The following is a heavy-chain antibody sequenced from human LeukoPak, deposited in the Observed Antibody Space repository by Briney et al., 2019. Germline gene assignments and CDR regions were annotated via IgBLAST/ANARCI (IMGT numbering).Heavy chain of an antibody. V-gene: IGHV3-21*01. CDR3: ARDALYYDSSLLDY. Sequence: PGGSLRLSCAASGFTFSSYSMNWVRQAPGKGLEWVSSISSSSSYIYYADSVKGRFTISRDNAKNSLYLQMNSLRAEDTAVYYCARDALYYDSSLLDYWGQGTLVTVSS. D-gene: IGHD3-22*01. CDR1: GFTFSSYS. J-gene: IGHJ4*02. CDR2: ISSSSSYI.